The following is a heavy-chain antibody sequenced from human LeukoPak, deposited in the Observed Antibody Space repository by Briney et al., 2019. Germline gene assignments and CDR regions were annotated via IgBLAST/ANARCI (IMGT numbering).Heavy chain of an antibody. V-gene: IGHV1-69*13. Sequence: SVKVSCKASGGTFSSYAISWVRQAPGQGLEWMGGIIPIFGTANYAQKFQGRVTITADESTSTAYMELSSLRSEDTAVYYCARVNYYDSSGYVNWFDPWGQGTLVTVSS. CDR3: ARVNYYDSSGYVNWFDP. D-gene: IGHD3-22*01. CDR1: GGTFSSYA. J-gene: IGHJ5*02. CDR2: IIPIFGTA.